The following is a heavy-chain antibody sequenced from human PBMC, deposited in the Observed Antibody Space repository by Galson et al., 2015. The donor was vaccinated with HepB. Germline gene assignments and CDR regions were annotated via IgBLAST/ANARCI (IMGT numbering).Heavy chain of an antibody. CDR3: AKKFYYTSSFHYDLFDY. J-gene: IGHJ4*02. CDR2: MRGSTDST. V-gene: IGHV3-23*01. Sequence: CLRLSCAAYGFTFSSHAMSWVRQAPGKGLELVSVMRGSTDSTTFSDSVKGRFTISRDNHKNTLYLQMNSLKAEDTAIYYCAKKFYYTSSFHYDLFDYWGQGTLVTVSS. D-gene: IGHD3-3*01. CDR1: GFTFSSHA.